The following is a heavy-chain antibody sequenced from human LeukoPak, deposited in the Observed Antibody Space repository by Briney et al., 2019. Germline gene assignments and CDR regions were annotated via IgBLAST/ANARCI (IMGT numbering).Heavy chain of an antibody. V-gene: IGHV3-30*02. D-gene: IGHD2-15*01. J-gene: IGHJ4*02. CDR2: IRYDGSNK. CDR1: GFTFSSYG. Sequence: GGSLRLSCAASGFTFSSYGMHWVRQAPGTGLEWVAFIRYDGSNKYYADSVKGRFAISRDSSKNTLYLQMNSLRAEDTAVYYCAKGYCSGSCYNGLDYWGQGTLVTVSS. CDR3: AKGYCSGSCYNGLDY.